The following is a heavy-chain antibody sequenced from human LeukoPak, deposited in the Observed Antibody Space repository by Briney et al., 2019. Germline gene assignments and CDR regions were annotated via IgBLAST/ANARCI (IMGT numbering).Heavy chain of an antibody. Sequence: SETLSLTCAVSGGSISSGGYSWSWIRQPPGKGLEWIGYIYHSGSTNYNPSLKSRVTISVDTSKNQFSLKLSSVTAADTAVYYCARGFNGSGWYYFDYWGQGTLVTVSS. D-gene: IGHD6-19*01. CDR3: ARGFNGSGWYYFDY. CDR1: GGSISSGGYS. CDR2: IYHSGST. J-gene: IGHJ4*02. V-gene: IGHV4-30-2*01.